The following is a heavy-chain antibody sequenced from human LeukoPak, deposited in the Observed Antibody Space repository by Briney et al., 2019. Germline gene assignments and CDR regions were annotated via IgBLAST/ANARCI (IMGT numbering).Heavy chain of an antibody. D-gene: IGHD5-18*01. J-gene: IGHJ4*02. Sequence: GRSLRLSCAASGFTFSSYALHWVRQAPGKGLEWVAVISYDGNNKYYADSVKGRFTISRDNAENSLYLQMNSLRVEDTAFYYCARDLAYSRLDYWGQGMLVTVSS. CDR1: GFTFSSYA. V-gene: IGHV3-30*04. CDR3: ARDLAYSRLDY. CDR2: ISYDGNNK.